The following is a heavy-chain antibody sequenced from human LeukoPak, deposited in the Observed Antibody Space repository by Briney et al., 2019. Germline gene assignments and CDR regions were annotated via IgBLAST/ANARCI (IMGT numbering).Heavy chain of an antibody. CDR3: ARGGNWNDAFDY. CDR2: IYYKGRT. Sequence: SETLSLTCTVSGDSLSSFYWSWIRQSPGKGLEWIGYIYYKGRTNHNPSLKSRVTMSVDTSKRQFSLNLSSLTAADTAVYYCARGGNWNDAFDYWGQGTLVTVSS. CDR1: GDSLSSFY. V-gene: IGHV4-59*08. J-gene: IGHJ4*02. D-gene: IGHD1-20*01.